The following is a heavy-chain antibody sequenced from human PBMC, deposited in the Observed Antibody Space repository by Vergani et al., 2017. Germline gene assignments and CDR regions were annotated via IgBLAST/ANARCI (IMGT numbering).Heavy chain of an antibody. Sequence: QVQLVQSGAEVMRPGASVKVSCKASGNRFTAYSMHWVREAPGQGLEWMGRINLNNGDTQYAPKFQGRVTMTRDTSISTGYMELNSLRSDDTAVYYCATNDRARQPPGGYWGQGSLVTVSS. CDR1: GNRFTAYS. CDR3: ATNDRARQPPGGY. V-gene: IGHV1-2*06. J-gene: IGHJ4*02. CDR2: INLNNGDT. D-gene: IGHD1-14*01.